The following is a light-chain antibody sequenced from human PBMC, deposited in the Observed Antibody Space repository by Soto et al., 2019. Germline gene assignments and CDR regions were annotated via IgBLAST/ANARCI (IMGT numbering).Light chain of an antibody. CDR2: GAS. J-gene: IGKJ5*01. CDR1: QSVSSN. Sequence: EIVMMQSPATLSVSPGDRVTLSCRASQSVSSNLAWYQQKSGQAPRLLIYGASTRATGIPARFSGSGSGTEFTHTISSLQSEEVAIYYCQQYNNSPPVTCGQGTRLEIK. CDR3: QQYNNSPPVT. V-gene: IGKV3-15*01.